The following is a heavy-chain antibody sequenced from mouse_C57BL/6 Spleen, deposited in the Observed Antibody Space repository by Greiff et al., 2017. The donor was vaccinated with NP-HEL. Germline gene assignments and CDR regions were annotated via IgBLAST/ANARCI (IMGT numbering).Heavy chain of an antibody. CDR3: TRTSSIYDYWFAY. CDR1: GYTFTDYE. Sequence: QVQLQQSGAELVRPGASVTLSCKASGYTFTDYEMHWVKQTPVHGLEWIGAIDPETGGTAYNQKFKGKAILTADKSSSTAYMELRSLTSEDSAVYYGTRTSSIYDYWFAYWGQGTLVTVSA. CDR2: IDPETGGT. V-gene: IGHV1-15*01. J-gene: IGHJ3*01. D-gene: IGHD2-4*01.